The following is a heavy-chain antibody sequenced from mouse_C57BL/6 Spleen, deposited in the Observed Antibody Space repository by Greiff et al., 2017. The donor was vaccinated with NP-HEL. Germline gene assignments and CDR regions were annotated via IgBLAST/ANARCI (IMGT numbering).Heavy chain of an antibody. V-gene: IGHV1-22*01. J-gene: IGHJ1*03. CDR2: INPNNGGT. Sequence: VQLQQSGPELVKPGASVKMSCKASGYTFTDYNMHWVKQSHGKSLEWFGYINPNNGGTSYNQNFKGQAKLTVNKSSSTAYMVLRSLTSEDSAVYYCARDGYYRYWYFDVWGTGTRVTVSS. CDR1: GYTFTDYN. D-gene: IGHD2-3*01. CDR3: ARDGYYRYWYFDV.